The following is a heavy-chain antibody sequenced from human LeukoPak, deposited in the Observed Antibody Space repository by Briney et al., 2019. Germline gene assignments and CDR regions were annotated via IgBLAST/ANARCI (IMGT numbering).Heavy chain of an antibody. Sequence: SETLSLTCAVYGGSFSGYYWSWIRQPPGKGLEWIGYIYYRVTSDYNPSLKSRVTMSVDMSTRQISLKLSSVTAADTAVYYCAKSNGYGLVDIWGQGTMVTVSS. CDR2: IYYRVTS. CDR3: AKSNGYGLVDI. CDR1: GGSFSGYY. D-gene: IGHD3-10*01. V-gene: IGHV4-59*01. J-gene: IGHJ3*02.